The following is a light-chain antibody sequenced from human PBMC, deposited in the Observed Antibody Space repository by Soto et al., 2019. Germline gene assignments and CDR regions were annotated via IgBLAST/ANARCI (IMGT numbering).Light chain of an antibody. CDR1: QSVGSY. CDR2: DAS. CDR3: QHYNSYSEA. J-gene: IGKJ1*01. V-gene: IGKV3D-15*01. Sequence: PGERASLSCRASQSVGSYLAWYQQKPGQAPRLLIYDASKRATGIPARFSGSGSGTEFTLTISSLQPDDFATYYCQHYNSYSEAFGQGTKVDIK.